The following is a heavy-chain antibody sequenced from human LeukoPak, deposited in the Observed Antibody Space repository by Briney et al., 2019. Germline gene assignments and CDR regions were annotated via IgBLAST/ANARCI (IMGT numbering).Heavy chain of an antibody. CDR2: MSPNSGNT. J-gene: IGHJ4*02. Sequence: ASVKVSCKASRYTFTSHDINWVRQATGQGFEWMGWMSPNSGNTGYAQRFQGRVAMTRNTSISTAYMELSSLRSEDTAVYYCTVGSPNWGFDYWGQGTLVTVSS. CDR1: RYTFTSHD. CDR3: TVGSPNWGFDY. D-gene: IGHD7-27*01. V-gene: IGHV1-8*01.